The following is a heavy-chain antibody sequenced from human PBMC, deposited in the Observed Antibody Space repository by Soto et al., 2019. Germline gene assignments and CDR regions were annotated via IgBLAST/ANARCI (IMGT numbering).Heavy chain of an antibody. Sequence: VGSQRLSCQVSGFTCSSYWIGWVRQMPGKGLEWMAFIDPGCSTRYSPSFEGQITISADKSISTAYLQWSSLKASDTAIYYCARRTYISGWRHYFDYRGQGTLVTVSS. J-gene: IGHJ4*02. CDR1: GFTCSSYW. CDR3: ARRTYISGWRHYFDY. D-gene: IGHD6-19*01. V-gene: IGHV5-51*01. CDR2: IDPGCST.